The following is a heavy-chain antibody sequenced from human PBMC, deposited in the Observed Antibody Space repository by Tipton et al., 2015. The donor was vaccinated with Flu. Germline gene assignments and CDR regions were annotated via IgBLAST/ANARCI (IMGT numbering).Heavy chain of an antibody. CDR2: IIPIFGTV. J-gene: IGHJ5*02. D-gene: IGHD6-19*01. Sequence: QSGPEVKKPGSSVKVSCKASGGTFSSYAISWVRQAPGQGLEWMGKIIPIFGTVNYAQKFQGRVTITADESTSTAYMELSSLRSEDTAVYYCARDRIPVAGTELRIPISWFDPWGQGTLVTVSS. V-gene: IGHV1-69*15. CDR1: GGTFSSYA. CDR3: ARDRIPVAGTELRIPISWFDP.